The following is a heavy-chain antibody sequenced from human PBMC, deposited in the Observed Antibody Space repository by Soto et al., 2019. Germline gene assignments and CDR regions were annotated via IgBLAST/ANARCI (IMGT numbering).Heavy chain of an antibody. Sequence: EVQLVESGGGLVQPGGSLKLSCAASGFTFSGSAMHWVRQASGKGLEWVGRIRSKANSYATAYAASVKGRFTISRDDSRNTAYLQMNSLKTEATAVYYCTSREIAVAGKSDYWGRGTMVTVSS. V-gene: IGHV3-73*02. D-gene: IGHD6-19*01. CDR2: IRSKANSYAT. J-gene: IGHJ4*02. CDR1: GFTFSGSA. CDR3: TSREIAVAGKSDY.